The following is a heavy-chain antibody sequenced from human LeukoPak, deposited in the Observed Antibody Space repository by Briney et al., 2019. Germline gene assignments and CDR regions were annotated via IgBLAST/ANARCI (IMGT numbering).Heavy chain of an antibody. J-gene: IGHJ4*02. Sequence: PSETLSLTCTVSGASLSSGSYYWSWIRQPPGKGLEWIGRIYTTGTTDYNASLKSRITISADTSKNQFSLKLSSVTAADTAVYYCARDQARYYDFWSGYSTPFDYWGQGTLVTVSS. CDR3: ARDQARYYDFWSGYSTPFDY. CDR1: GASLSSGSYY. D-gene: IGHD3-3*01. CDR2: IYTTGTT. V-gene: IGHV4-61*02.